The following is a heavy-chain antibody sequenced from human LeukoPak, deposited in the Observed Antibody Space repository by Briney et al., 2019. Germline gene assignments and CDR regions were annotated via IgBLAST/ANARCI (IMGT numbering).Heavy chain of an antibody. CDR3: AKEAYYGSTTAY. V-gene: IGHV3-23*01. D-gene: IGHD3-10*01. J-gene: IGHJ4*02. CDR1: GFTFRSHD. CDR2: ISASGGST. Sequence: GGSLRLSCAASGFTFRSHDMSWVRQAPGKGLEWVSGISASGGSTFYADSVKGRFTISRDNSKNTLYLQMNSLRAEDTAVYYCAKEAYYGSTTAYWGQGTLVTVSS.